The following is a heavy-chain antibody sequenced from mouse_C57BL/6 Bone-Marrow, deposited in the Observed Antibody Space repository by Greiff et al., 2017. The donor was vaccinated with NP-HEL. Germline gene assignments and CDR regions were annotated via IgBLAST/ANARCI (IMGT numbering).Heavy chain of an antibody. D-gene: IGHD1-2*01. V-gene: IGHV14-1*01. CDR3: TTYGYTGDFDY. J-gene: IGHJ2*01. CDR2: IDPEDGDT. CDR1: GFNIKDYY. Sequence: VQLQQSGAELVRPGASVKLSCTASGFNIKDYYMHWVKQRPEQGLEWIGRIDPEDGDTEYAPKFQGKATMTADTSSNTAYLQLSSLTSEDTAVYDCTTYGYTGDFDYWGQGTTLTVSS.